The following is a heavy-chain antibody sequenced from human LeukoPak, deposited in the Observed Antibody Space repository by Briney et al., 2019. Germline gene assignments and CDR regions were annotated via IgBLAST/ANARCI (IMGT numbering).Heavy chain of an antibody. D-gene: IGHD3-3*01. Sequence: PSETLSLTCAVYGGSFSGYYWSWIRQPPGKGLEWIGEINHSGSTNYNPSLKSRVTISVDTSKNQFSLKLSSVTAADTAVYYCARGVGPLFGYWGQGTLVTVSS. CDR1: GGSFSGYY. CDR2: INHSGST. CDR3: ARGVGPLFGY. V-gene: IGHV4-34*01. J-gene: IGHJ4*02.